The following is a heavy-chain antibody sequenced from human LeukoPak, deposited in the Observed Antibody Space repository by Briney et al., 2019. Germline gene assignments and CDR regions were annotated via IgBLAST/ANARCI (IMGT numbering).Heavy chain of an antibody. CDR1: GFTFSSYA. D-gene: IGHD3-22*01. CDR3: ARSRGATGYYWVDY. V-gene: IGHV3-30-3*01. J-gene: IGHJ4*02. CDR2: ISYDGNKK. Sequence: TGRSLRLSCAASGFTFSSYAMHWIRQAPGKGLEWVAVISYDGNKKYYADSARGQFTISRDNSKNTFYLQMDSLRAEDTAVYYCARSRGATGYYWVDYWGQGTLVTVSS.